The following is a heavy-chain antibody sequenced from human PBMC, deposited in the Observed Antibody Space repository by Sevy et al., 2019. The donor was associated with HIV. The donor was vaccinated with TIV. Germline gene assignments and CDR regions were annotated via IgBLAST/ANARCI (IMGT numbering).Heavy chain of an antibody. CDR2: ITYDGSNK. V-gene: IGHV3-30-3*01. J-gene: IGHJ3*02. CDR3: ASLELLDAFDN. CDR1: GFTFSSYA. Sequence: GGSLRLSCAASGFTFSSYAMHWVRQAPGKGLEWVAVITYDGSNKYYADSVKGRFTISRDNSKNTLYLQMNSLRAEDTAVYYCASLELLDAFDNWGQGTMVTVSS. D-gene: IGHD1-26*01.